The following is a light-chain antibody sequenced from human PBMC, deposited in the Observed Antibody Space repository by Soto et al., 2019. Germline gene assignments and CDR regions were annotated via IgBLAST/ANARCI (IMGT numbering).Light chain of an antibody. V-gene: IGKV1-6*01. CDR3: LQDYNYPWT. CDR2: AAS. CDR1: QDIRND. J-gene: IGKJ1*01. Sequence: AIQMTQSPSSLSGSVGERVTITCRASQDIRNDLGWYQEKVGQAPKLLIYAASNLQSGVPSRFSGSGSGTDFTLTISSLLPEDFATYYCLQDYNYPWTFGQGTKVEI.